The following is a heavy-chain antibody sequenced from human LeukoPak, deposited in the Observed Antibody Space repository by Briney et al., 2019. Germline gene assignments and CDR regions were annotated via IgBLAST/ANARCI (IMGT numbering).Heavy chain of an antibody. V-gene: IGHV1-3*01. CDR2: INAGNGNT. D-gene: IGHD3-10*01. CDR3: ARVMSSTMVRGVMRYYYYGMDV. J-gene: IGHJ6*02. CDR1: GYTFTSYA. Sequence: ASVKVSCKASGYTFTSYAMHWVRQAPGQRLEWMGWINAGNGNTKYSRKFQGRVTITRDTSASTAYMELSSLRSEDTAVCYCARVMSSTMVRGVMRYYYYGMDVWGQGTTVTVSS.